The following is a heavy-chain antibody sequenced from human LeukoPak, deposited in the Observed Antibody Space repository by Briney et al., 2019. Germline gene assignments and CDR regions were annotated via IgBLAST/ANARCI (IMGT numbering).Heavy chain of an antibody. CDR3: ASPRPGPNRPFNY. Sequence: GVSLRLSCAASGFTFCSYSMNWVRQAPGKGLEWGSSISSSSSYIYYANSVKGRFTISRDNAKNSLYLQMNSLRAEDTAVYYCASPRPGPNRPFNYWGQGTLVTVSS. V-gene: IGHV3-21*04. D-gene: IGHD1-14*01. J-gene: IGHJ4*02. CDR2: ISSSSSYI. CDR1: GFTFCSYS.